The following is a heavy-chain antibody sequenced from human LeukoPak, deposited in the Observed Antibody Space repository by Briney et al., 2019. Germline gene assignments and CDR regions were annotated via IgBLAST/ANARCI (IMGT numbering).Heavy chain of an antibody. Sequence: ASVKVSCKASGYTFTGYYMHWVRQAPGQGLEWMGRINPNSGGTNYAQKFQGRVTMTRDTSISTAYMELSRLRSDDTAVYYCARRDYYDSGGYPDYWGQGTLVTVSS. CDR3: ARRDYYDSGGYPDY. D-gene: IGHD3-22*01. J-gene: IGHJ4*02. V-gene: IGHV1-2*06. CDR2: INPNSGGT. CDR1: GYTFTGYY.